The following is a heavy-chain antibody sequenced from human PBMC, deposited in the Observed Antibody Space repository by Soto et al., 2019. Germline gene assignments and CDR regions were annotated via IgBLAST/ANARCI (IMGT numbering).Heavy chain of an antibody. J-gene: IGHJ5*02. D-gene: IGHD3-10*01. CDR3: ASGSVSSPKYNWIDP. Sequence: EVQLLESGGGLVQPGGSLRLSCAASGFTFTSYAMSWVRQAPGKGLEWVSVISGSGDNTYYADSVKGRFSISRDNSKNTLYLQMRSLRAEDTALYYCASGSVSSPKYNWIDPWGQGTLVTVSS. CDR1: GFTFTSYA. CDR2: ISGSGDNT. V-gene: IGHV3-23*01.